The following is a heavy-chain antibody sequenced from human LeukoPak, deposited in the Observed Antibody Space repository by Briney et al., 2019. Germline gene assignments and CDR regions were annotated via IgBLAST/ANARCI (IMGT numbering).Heavy chain of an antibody. Sequence: SETLSLTCAVSGYSISSGYYWGWMRQPPGKVLECIGSVYHSGRTYYNPSLKSRVTISVDTSKNQFSLKLSSATAADTAVYYCARLPLNYGDYVDYWGQGTLVTVSS. D-gene: IGHD4-17*01. CDR3: ARLPLNYGDYVDY. V-gene: IGHV4-38-2*01. J-gene: IGHJ4*02. CDR2: VYHSGRT. CDR1: GYSISSGYY.